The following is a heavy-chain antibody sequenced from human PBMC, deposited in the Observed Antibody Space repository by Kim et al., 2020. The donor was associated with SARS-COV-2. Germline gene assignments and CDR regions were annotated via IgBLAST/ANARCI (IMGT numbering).Heavy chain of an antibody. CDR1: GGSFSGYY. CDR2: INHSGST. V-gene: IGHV4-34*01. CDR3: ARGYRGITYFGVVTMGYY. Sequence: SETLSLTCAVYGGSFSGYYWSWIRQPPGKGLEWIGEINHSGSTNYNPSLKSRVTISVDTSKNQFSLKLSSVTAADTAVYYCARGYRGITYFGVVTMGYY. J-gene: IGHJ6*01. D-gene: IGHD3-3*01.